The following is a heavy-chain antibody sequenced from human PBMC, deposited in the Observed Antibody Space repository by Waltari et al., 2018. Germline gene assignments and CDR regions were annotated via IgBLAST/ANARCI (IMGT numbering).Heavy chain of an antibody. V-gene: IGHV4-61*02. CDR3: AARTLLRYFDWLPFDY. J-gene: IGHJ4*02. CDR1: GGSISSGSYY. Sequence: QVQLQESGPGLVKPSQTLSLTCTVSGGSISSGSYYWSWIRQPAGKGLEWIGRIYTRGSTNYNPSLRSRVTISVDTSKNQFSLKLSSVTAADTAVYYCAARTLLRYFDWLPFDYWGQGTLVTVSS. CDR2: IYTRGST. D-gene: IGHD3-9*01.